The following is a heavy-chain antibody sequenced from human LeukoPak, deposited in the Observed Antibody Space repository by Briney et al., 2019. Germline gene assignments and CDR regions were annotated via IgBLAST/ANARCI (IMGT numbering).Heavy chain of an antibody. V-gene: IGHV4-59*12. CDR3: ARDPPIAAA. D-gene: IGHD6-13*01. CDR1: GGSISSYY. CDR2: IYHSGST. Sequence: PSETLSLTCTVSGGSISSYYWSWIRQPPGKGLEWIGYIYHSGSTYYNPSLKSRVTISVDRSKNQFSLKLSSVTAADTAVYYCARDPPIAAAWGQGTLVTVSS. J-gene: IGHJ4*02.